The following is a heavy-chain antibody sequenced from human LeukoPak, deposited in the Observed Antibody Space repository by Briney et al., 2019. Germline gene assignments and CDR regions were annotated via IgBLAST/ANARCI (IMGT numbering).Heavy chain of an antibody. Sequence: SETLSLTCTVSVGSISNYYCGWIRQPPGKGLEWIGYIYYSGSTNYNPSLKSRVTISVDTSKNQFSLKLRSVTAADTAAYYCARWNEDHDYWGQGTLVTVSS. CDR3: ARWNEDHDY. CDR1: VGSISNYY. CDR2: IYYSGST. V-gene: IGHV4-59*01. J-gene: IGHJ4*02. D-gene: IGHD1-1*01.